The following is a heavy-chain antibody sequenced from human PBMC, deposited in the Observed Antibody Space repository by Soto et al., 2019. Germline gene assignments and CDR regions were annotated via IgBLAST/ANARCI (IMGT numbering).Heavy chain of an antibody. CDR1: GGTFSSYA. CDR3: AREGASGSHIGY. D-gene: IGHD3-22*01. J-gene: IGHJ4*02. CDR2: IIPIFGTA. V-gene: IGHV1-69*01. Sequence: QVQLVQSGAEVKKPGSSVKVSCKASGGTFSSYAISWVRQAPGQGLEWMGGIIPIFGTANYAQKFQGRVTITADESTSTADMERSSLRAEDTAVYYCAREGASGSHIGYWGQGTLVTVSS.